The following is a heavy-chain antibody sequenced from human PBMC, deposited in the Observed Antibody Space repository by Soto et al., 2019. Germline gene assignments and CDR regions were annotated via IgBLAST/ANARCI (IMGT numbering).Heavy chain of an antibody. Sequence: QLQLQESGPGLVKPSETLSLTCTVSGGSISSSSYYWGWIRQPPGKGLEWIGSIYYSGSTYYIPSLKSRVTISVDTSKNQFSLKLSSVTAADTAVYYCARHGLSGYDWGIAVAGPFDYWGQGTLVTVSS. CDR2: IYYSGST. J-gene: IGHJ4*02. D-gene: IGHD6-19*01. CDR3: ARHGLSGYDWGIAVAGPFDY. V-gene: IGHV4-39*01. CDR1: GGSISSSSYY.